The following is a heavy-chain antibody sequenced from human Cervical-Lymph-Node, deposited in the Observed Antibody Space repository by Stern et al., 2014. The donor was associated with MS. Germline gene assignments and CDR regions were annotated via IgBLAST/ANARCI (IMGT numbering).Heavy chain of an antibody. Sequence: VQLVQSGPGLVKPSQTLSLTCTVSGGSISSGDYYWSWIRQHPGKGLEWIGYIHYSGSTYYNPSLNSRLTVAVDTSKNQFSLKLTSVTAADTAVYYCARARAQYGVFDVDYWGQGTLVTVSS. D-gene: IGHD5/OR15-5a*01. CDR1: GGSISSGDYY. V-gene: IGHV4-31*03. J-gene: IGHJ4*02. CDR2: IHYSGST. CDR3: ARARAQYGVFDVDY.